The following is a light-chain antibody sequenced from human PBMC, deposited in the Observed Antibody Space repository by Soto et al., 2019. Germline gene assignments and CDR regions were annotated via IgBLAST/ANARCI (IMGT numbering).Light chain of an antibody. J-gene: IGLJ2*01. CDR1: SSDVGGYNY. Sequence: QAVVTQPPSASGSPGQSVTISCTGTSSDVGGYNYVSWYQQHPGKAPKLMIYEVSKRPSGVPDRFSGSKSGNTASLTVSGLQAEDEADYYCSSYAGSNKSVVFGGGTKLTVL. CDR2: EVS. V-gene: IGLV2-8*01. CDR3: SSYAGSNKSVV.